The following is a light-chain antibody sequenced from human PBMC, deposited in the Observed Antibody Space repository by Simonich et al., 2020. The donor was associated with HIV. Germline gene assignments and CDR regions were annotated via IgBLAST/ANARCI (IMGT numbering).Light chain of an antibody. CDR2: AAS. V-gene: IGKV1-39*01. CDR3: QQSYSTLGIT. CDR1: QSISSY. J-gene: IGKJ3*01. Sequence: DIQMTQSPSSLSASVGDRVTITCRASQSISSYLNWYQQKPGKAPNLLIYAASSLQSGVPSRFSGSGSGTDFTLTISSLQPEDFATYYCQQSYSTLGITFGPGTKVDMK.